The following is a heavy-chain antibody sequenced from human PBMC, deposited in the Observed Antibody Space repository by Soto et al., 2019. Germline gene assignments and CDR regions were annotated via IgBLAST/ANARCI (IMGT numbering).Heavy chain of an antibody. D-gene: IGHD3-10*01. V-gene: IGHV3-30*18. CDR3: AKDIWALWFGELSYYYYGMDV. CDR1: GFTFSSYG. CDR2: ISYDGSNK. J-gene: IGHJ6*02. Sequence: PGGSLRLSCAASGFTFSSYGMHWVRQAPGKGLEWVAVISYDGSNKYYADSVKGRFTISRDNSKNTLYLQMNSLRAEDTAVYYCAKDIWALWFGELSYYYYGMDVWGQGTTVTVS.